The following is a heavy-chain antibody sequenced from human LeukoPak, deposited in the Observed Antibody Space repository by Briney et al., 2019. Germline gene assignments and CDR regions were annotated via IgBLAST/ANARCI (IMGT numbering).Heavy chain of an antibody. CDR2: INTNTGNP. V-gene: IGHV7-4-1*02. Sequence: ASVKVSCKASGYTFTSYAMNWVRQAPGQGLEWMGWINTNTGNPTYAQGFTGRFVFSLDTSVSTAYLQISSLKAEDTAVYYCARTKSELTVYGMDVSGQGTTVTVSS. D-gene: IGHD1-20*01. J-gene: IGHJ6*02. CDR3: ARTKSELTVYGMDV. CDR1: GYTFTSYA.